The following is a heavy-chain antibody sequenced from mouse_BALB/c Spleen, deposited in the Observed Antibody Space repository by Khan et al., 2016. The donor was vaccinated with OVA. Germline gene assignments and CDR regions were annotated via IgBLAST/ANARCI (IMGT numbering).Heavy chain of an antibody. J-gene: IGHJ4*01. Sequence: QVQLKQSGAELARPGASVKLSCKASGYTFTRYWMQWVNQRPGQGLEWIGAIYPGDGDTRYTQKFKDKATLTADKSYSTAYMKLTSLASEDSAVCFGARRGISGAMDYWGQGTSVTVSS. V-gene: IGHV1-87*01. D-gene: IGHD3-1*01. CDR1: GYTFTRYW. CDR3: ARRGISGAMDY. CDR2: IYPGDGDT.